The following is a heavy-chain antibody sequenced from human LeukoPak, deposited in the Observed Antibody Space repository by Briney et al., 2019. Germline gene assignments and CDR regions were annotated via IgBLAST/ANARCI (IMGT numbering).Heavy chain of an antibody. CDR2: IVYSRRP. J-gene: IGHJ4*02. D-gene: IGHD6-13*01. CDR3: ARVGHIAAAGTHDY. Sequence: SETLSLTCTVSVGSISSYYWSCIRQSPGTRLEWIASIVYSRRPTYNPSLKCRDTMSFDTSKNQCSLKLSSVTAAETAVYYCARVGHIAAAGTHDYWGQGTLVTVSS. V-gene: IGHV4-59*08. CDR1: VGSISSYY.